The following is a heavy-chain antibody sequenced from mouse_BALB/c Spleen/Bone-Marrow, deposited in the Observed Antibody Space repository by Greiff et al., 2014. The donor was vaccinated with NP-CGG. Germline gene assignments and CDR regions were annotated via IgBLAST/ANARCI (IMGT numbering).Heavy chain of an antibody. Sequence: VQLKESGGGLVQPGGSRKLSCAASGFTFSSFGMHWVRQAPEKGLEWVAYISSGSSTIYYADTVKGRFTISRDNPKDTLFLQKTSLRSEDTAMYYCARGGNYAWFAYWGQGTLVTVSA. CDR3: ARGGNYAWFAY. J-gene: IGHJ3*01. CDR2: ISSGSSTI. CDR1: GFTFSSFG. D-gene: IGHD2-1*01. V-gene: IGHV5-17*02.